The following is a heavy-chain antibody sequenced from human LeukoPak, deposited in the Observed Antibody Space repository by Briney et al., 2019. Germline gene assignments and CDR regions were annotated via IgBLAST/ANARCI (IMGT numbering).Heavy chain of an antibody. CDR2: ISGSGGST. D-gene: IGHD6-19*01. CDR1: GFTFGNYW. CDR3: AKDRDSSGWYDAFDI. V-gene: IGHV3-23*01. Sequence: GGSLRLSCAASGFTFGNYWMSWVRQAPGKGLEWVSAISGSGGSTYYADSVKGRFTISRDNSKNTLYLQMNSLRAEDTAVYYCAKDRDSSGWYDAFDIWGQGTMVTVSS. J-gene: IGHJ3*02.